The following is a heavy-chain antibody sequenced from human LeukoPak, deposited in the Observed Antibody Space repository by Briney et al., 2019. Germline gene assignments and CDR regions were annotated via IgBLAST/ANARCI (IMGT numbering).Heavy chain of an antibody. Sequence: SETLSLTCTVSGGSISSYYWSWIRQPPGKGLEWIGLIYHSGTTHYNPSLKSRLTFSLDKSKNQFSLNLTSVTAADTALYYCARNYYGSGSFYVHNWGQGTLVTVSS. J-gene: IGHJ4*02. V-gene: IGHV4-59*01. CDR3: ARNYYGSGSFYVHN. CDR2: IYHSGTT. D-gene: IGHD3-10*01. CDR1: GGSISSYY.